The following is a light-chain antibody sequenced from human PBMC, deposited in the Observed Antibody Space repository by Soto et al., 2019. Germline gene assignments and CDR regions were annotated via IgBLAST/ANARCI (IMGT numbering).Light chain of an antibody. CDR1: QSVSSSY. Sequence: EIVLTQSPGTLSLSPGERATLSCRASQSVSSSYLAWYQPKPGQAPRLLIYGAASRATGIPDRFSGSGSGTNFTLTISRLEPEDFAVYYCQQYGSSPWTFGQGTKVESK. CDR2: GAA. V-gene: IGKV3-20*01. J-gene: IGKJ1*01. CDR3: QQYGSSPWT.